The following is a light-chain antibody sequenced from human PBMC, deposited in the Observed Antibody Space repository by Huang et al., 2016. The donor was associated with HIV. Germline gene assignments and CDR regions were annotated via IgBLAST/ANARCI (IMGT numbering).Light chain of an antibody. V-gene: IGKV3-11*02. CDR1: QSANTY. CDR2: DSF. Sequence: EIVLTQSPATLSLSPGERATLSCRASQSANTYLAWYQQTPGQTPSLLIYDSFNRATGIPARFSGSGSGRDFTLTISSLEPEDFVIYYCQQRSTWPLTFGGGTKVEIK. J-gene: IGKJ4*01. CDR3: QQRSTWPLT.